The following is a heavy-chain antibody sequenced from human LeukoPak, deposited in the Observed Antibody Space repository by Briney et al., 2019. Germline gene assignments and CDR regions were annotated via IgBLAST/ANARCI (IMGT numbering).Heavy chain of an antibody. CDR2: XXXGDSDT. CDR3: ARPRYTSSWYVAWFDP. Sequence: GESLKISCKGSGYSFSXXXXGXVRQMPGKGLEXXXXXXXGDSDTRYSPSFQGQVTISADKSISTAYLQWNSLKASDTAIYYCARPRYTSSWYVAWFDPWGQGTLVTVSS. CDR1: GYSFSXXX. D-gene: IGHD6-13*01. J-gene: IGHJ5*02. V-gene: IGHV5-51*01.